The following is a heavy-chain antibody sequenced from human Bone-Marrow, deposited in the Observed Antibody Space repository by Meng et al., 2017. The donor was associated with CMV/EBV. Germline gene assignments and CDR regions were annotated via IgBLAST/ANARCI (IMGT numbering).Heavy chain of an antibody. Sequence: GESLKIPCASSGFTFPNYAMNWVRQAPGKGLEWVSAITGSGATAYHADPVRGRFTVSRDNSDNTLYLQLNSLRADDTAVYYCARDCCSSTSYTNNFDYWGQGTLVTVSS. D-gene: IGHD2-2*01. V-gene: IGHV3-23*01. J-gene: IGHJ4*02. CDR2: ITGSGATA. CDR3: ARDCCSSTSYTNNFDY. CDR1: GFTFPNYA.